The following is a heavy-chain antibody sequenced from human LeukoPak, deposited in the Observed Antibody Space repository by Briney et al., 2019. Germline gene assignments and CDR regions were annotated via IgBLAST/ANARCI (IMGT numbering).Heavy chain of an antibody. CDR1: GGTFSSYA. D-gene: IGHD1-26*01. V-gene: IGHV1-69*05. CDR3: ARGVGASFSNDWFDP. J-gene: IGHJ5*02. Sequence: SAVKVSCAASGGTFSSYAISWVRQAPGQGLEWMAGIIPIFGTANYAQKFQGRVTITMDESTSTAYMELSSLRSEDTAVYYCARGVGASFSNDWFDPWGQGTVVTVSS. CDR2: IIPIFGTA.